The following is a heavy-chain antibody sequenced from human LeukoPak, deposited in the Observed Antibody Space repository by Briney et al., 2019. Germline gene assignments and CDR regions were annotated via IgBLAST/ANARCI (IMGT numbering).Heavy chain of an antibody. J-gene: IGHJ6*02. Sequence: SETLSLTCAVSGDSVSSSNYYWSWIRQPPGKGLEWIGYIYYGGNTNYNPSLQSRVTISVDTSKNLFSLKVSSVTAADTAVYYCARGRSNYYGMDVWGQGTTVTVSS. CDR3: ARGRSNYYGMDV. CDR2: IYYGGNT. V-gene: IGHV4-61*01. CDR1: GDSVSSSNYY. D-gene: IGHD1-26*01.